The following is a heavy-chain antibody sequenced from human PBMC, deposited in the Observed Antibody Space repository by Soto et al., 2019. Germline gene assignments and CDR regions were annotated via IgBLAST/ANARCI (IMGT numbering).Heavy chain of an antibody. CDR1: GYTFTSYG. CDR3: ARARHYGSGGTNWFDP. CDR2: ITAYNGNT. D-gene: IGHD3-10*01. J-gene: IGHJ5*02. Sequence: QVQLVQSGAEVKKPGASVKVSCKASGYTFTSYGISWVRQAPGQGLEWMGWITAYNGNTNYAQKFQGRVTMTTETSTSTAYMELRSLRSDDTAVYYCARARHYGSGGTNWFDPWGQGTLVTVSS. V-gene: IGHV1-18*01.